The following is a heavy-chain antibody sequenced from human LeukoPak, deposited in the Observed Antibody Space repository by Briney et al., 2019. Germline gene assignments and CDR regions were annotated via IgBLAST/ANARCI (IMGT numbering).Heavy chain of an antibody. J-gene: IGHJ6*03. Sequence: PGGSLRLSCAASGLTFSSYAMSWVRQAPGKGLEWVSAISGSGGSTYYADSVKGRFTISRDNSKNTLYLQMNSLRAEDTAVYYCAKYLGSGYYLGYYYYMDVWGKGTTVTVSS. CDR1: GLTFSSYA. V-gene: IGHV3-23*01. CDR3: AKYLGSGYYLGYYYYMDV. D-gene: IGHD3-3*01. CDR2: ISGSGGST.